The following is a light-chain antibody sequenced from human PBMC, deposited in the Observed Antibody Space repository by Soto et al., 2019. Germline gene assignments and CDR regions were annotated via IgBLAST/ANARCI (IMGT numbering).Light chain of an antibody. CDR1: QSVSSY. CDR2: DAS. Sequence: EIVLTQSPATLSLSPGERATLSCRASQSVSSYLAWFQQRPGQVPRLLIYDASNRATGIPARFSGSGSGTDVTLTISSLMPEDFSVYYWEQRTNWPLSFGGGTQVEIK. J-gene: IGKJ4*01. V-gene: IGKV3-11*01. CDR3: EQRTNWPLS.